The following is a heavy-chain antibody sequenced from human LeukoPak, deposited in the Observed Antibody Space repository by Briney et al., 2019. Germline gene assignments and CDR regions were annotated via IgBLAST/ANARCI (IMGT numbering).Heavy chain of an antibody. CDR3: TRSPRVTRIDY. D-gene: IGHD2-21*02. Sequence: PGRSLRLSCTVSGFTFGDYAMSWFRQAPGKGLEWVGFIKSKAYGGTTEYAASVKGRFTISRDDSKSIVYLQMNSLKTEDTAMYHCTRSPRVTRIDYWGQGTLVTASS. J-gene: IGHJ4*02. V-gene: IGHV3-49*03. CDR1: GFTFGDYA. CDR2: IKSKAYGGTT.